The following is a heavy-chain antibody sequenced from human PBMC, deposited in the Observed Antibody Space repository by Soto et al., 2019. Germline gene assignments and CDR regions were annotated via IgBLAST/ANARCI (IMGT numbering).Heavy chain of an antibody. Sequence: SETLSLTCAVYGGSFSGYYWSWIRQPPGKGLEWIGEINHSGSTNYNPSLKSRVTISVDTSKNQFSLKLSSVTAADTAVYYCASIAVAGTNPPYYFDYWGQGTLVTVSS. V-gene: IGHV4-34*01. J-gene: IGHJ4*02. CDR3: ASIAVAGTNPPYYFDY. D-gene: IGHD6-19*01. CDR2: INHSGST. CDR1: GGSFSGYY.